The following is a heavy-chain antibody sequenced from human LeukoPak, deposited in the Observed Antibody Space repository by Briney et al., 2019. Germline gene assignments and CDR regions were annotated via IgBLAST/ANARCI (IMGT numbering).Heavy chain of an antibody. J-gene: IGHJ4*02. CDR1: GFTFSNYA. CDR3: ATSGCSSTSCSPN. CDR2: ISSSSNYI. D-gene: IGHD2-2*01. Sequence: GGSLRLSCAASGFTFSNYALNWVRQAPGKGLESVSSISSSSNYIHYADSVEGRFTISRDKAKNSLFLQMNSLGVEDTAVYYCATSGCSSTSCSPNWGQGTLVTVSS. V-gene: IGHV3-21*01.